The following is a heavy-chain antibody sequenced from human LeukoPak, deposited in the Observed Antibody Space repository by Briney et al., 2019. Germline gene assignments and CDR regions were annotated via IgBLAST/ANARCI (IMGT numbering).Heavy chain of an antibody. Sequence: GGSLRLSCAASGFTFSNAWMSWVRQAPGEGLEWVCRIKSKTDGGTTDYAAPVKGRFTISRDDSKNTLYLQMNSLKTEDTAVYYCTTESGGFCSGGSCYLVWGQGTLVTVSS. V-gene: IGHV3-15*01. J-gene: IGHJ4*02. CDR3: TTESGGFCSGGSCYLV. D-gene: IGHD2-15*01. CDR2: IKSKTDGGTT. CDR1: GFTFSNAW.